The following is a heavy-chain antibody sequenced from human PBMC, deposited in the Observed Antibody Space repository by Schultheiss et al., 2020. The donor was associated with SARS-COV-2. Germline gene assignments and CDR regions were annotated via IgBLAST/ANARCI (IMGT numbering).Heavy chain of an antibody. Sequence: GGSLRLSCAASGFTFSSYAMSWVRQAPGKGLEWVSGISWNSGSIGYADSVKGRFTISRDNAKNSLYLQMNSLRAEDTALYYCAKDIFRRGYSYGSYDYWGQGTLVTVSS. V-gene: IGHV3-9*01. CDR1: GFTFSSYA. D-gene: IGHD5-18*01. CDR3: AKDIFRRGYSYGSYDY. CDR2: ISWNSGSI. J-gene: IGHJ4*02.